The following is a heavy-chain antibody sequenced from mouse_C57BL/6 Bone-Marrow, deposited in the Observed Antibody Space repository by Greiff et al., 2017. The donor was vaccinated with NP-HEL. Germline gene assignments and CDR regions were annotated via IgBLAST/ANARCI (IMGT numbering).Heavy chain of an antibody. J-gene: IGHJ3*01. CDR1: GFTFSDYG. CDR2: ISSGSSTI. D-gene: IGHD2-10*01. Sequence: EVKVVESGGGLVKPGGSLKLSCAASGFTFSDYGMHWVRQAPEKGLEWVAYISSGSSTIYYADTVKGRFTISRDNAKNTLFLQMTSLRSEDTAMYYCASSYLAWFAYWGQGTLVTVSA. V-gene: IGHV5-17*01. CDR3: ASSYLAWFAY.